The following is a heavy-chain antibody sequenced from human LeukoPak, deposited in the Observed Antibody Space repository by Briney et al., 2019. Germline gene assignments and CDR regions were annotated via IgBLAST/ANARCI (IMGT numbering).Heavy chain of an antibody. J-gene: IGHJ4*02. CDR1: GYTFTNYH. Sequence: ASVKVSCKASGYTFTNYHIHWVRQAPGQGLEWMGIINPSEGSTIHAQKFQGRVTMTRATSTTTVYMELSSLRSEDTAVYYCATYCSGGSCYPGAWDYWGQGTLVTVSS. CDR2: INPSEGST. V-gene: IGHV1-46*01. CDR3: ATYCSGGSCYPGAWDY. D-gene: IGHD2-15*01.